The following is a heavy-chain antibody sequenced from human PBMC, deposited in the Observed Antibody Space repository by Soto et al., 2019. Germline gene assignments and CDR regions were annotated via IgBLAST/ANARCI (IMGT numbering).Heavy chain of an antibody. J-gene: IGHJ4*02. CDR1: GFTFSSYA. CDR3: AKDLIRIASLGELSPAGFDY. D-gene: IGHD3-16*02. Sequence: PGGSLRLSCAASGFTFSSYAMSWVRQAPGKGLEWVSAISGSGGSTYYADSVKGRFTISRDNSKNTLYLQMNSLRAEDTAVYYCAKDLIRIASLGELSPAGFDYWGQGTLVTVSS. CDR2: ISGSGGST. V-gene: IGHV3-23*01.